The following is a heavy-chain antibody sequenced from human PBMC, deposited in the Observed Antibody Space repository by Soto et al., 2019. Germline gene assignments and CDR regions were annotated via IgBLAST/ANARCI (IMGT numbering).Heavy chain of an antibody. Sequence: GGSLRLSCAASGFTFTRYSMNWVRQAPGKGLEWVSSISSTTNYIYYADSMKGRFTVSRDNAKNSVYLEMNSLSAEDTAVYYRARESEDLTSNFDYWGQGTLVTVSS. J-gene: IGHJ4*02. CDR3: ARESEDLTSNFDY. CDR1: GFTFTRYS. V-gene: IGHV3-21*01. CDR2: ISSTTNYI.